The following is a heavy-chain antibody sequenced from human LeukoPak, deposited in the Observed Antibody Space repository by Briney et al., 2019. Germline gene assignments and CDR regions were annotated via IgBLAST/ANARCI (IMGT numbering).Heavy chain of an antibody. J-gene: IGHJ4*02. CDR2: IKQDGSDT. Sequence: PGGSLRLSCAASGFTSSSYWMSWVRQAPGTGLEWVANIKQDGSDTYYVDSVKGRFTISRDNAKNSLYLQMNSLRAEDTAVYYYAMGRYAIGWYPDYFDYWGQGTLVTVSS. CDR1: GFTSSSYW. V-gene: IGHV3-7*01. D-gene: IGHD6-19*01. CDR3: AMGRYAIGWYPDYFDY.